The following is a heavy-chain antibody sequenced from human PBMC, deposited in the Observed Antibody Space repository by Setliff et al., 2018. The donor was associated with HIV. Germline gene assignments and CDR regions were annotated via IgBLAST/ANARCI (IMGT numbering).Heavy chain of an antibody. J-gene: IGHJ3*02. CDR1: GYTFSSNY. CDR2: INPTGDIT. D-gene: IGHD3-10*02. CDR3: ASNLCSENYPDSDAFDI. Sequence: ASEKVSGKASGYTFSSNYMHWVRQAPGQGLEWMGLINPTGDITFYPQKFQARVTMTRDTSASTVYLELRSLRSEDTAVYFCASNLCSENYPDSDAFDIWGPGPLVTVSS. V-gene: IGHV1-46*01.